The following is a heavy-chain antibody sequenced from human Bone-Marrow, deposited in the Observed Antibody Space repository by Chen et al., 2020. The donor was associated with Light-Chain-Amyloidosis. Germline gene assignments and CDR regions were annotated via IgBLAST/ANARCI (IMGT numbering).Heavy chain of an antibody. CDR3: AKGKSGYDSRSPTDV. J-gene: IGHJ6*02. Sequence: EVQLLESGGGLVQPGGSLRLSCAASGFTFSSYAMSWVRQAPGKGLGWVSAISGSGGSTYYADSVKGRFTISRDNSKNTLYLQMNSLRAEDTAVYYCAKGKSGYDSRSPTDVWGQGTTVTVSS. V-gene: IGHV3-23*01. D-gene: IGHD5-12*01. CDR1: GFTFSSYA. CDR2: ISGSGGST.